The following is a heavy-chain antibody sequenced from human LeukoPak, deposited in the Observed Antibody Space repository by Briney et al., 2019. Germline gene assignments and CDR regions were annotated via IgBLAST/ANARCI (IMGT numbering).Heavy chain of an antibody. CDR3: ARDLRRPGPGWHAFDI. Sequence: ASVKVSCKASGYTFTGYYMHWVRQAPGQGLEWMGWINPNSGGTNYAQKFQGRVTMTRDTSISTAYMELSRLRSDDTAVYYCARDLRRPGPGWHAFDIWGQGTMVTVSS. CDR1: GYTFTGYY. V-gene: IGHV1-2*02. CDR2: INPNSGGT. J-gene: IGHJ3*02. D-gene: IGHD3-9*01.